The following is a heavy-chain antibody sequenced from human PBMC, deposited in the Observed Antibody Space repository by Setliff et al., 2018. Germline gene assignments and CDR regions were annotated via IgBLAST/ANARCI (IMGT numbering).Heavy chain of an antibody. CDR3: AKSPHDFWSGRVFFDY. V-gene: IGHV3-23*01. CDR2: IIGSGIST. J-gene: IGHJ4*01. D-gene: IGHD3-3*01. Sequence: SCAASGFSFSSYAMSWVRQAPGKGLEWVSTIIGSGISTYYADSVQGRVTISRDNHKNTLHLQMNSLRVEDTAIYYCAKSPHDFWSGRVFFDYWGQGILVTVSS. CDR1: GFSFSSYA.